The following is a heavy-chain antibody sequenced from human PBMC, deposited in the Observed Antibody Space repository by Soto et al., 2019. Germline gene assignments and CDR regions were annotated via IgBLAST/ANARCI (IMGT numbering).Heavy chain of an antibody. V-gene: IGHV4-39*01. D-gene: IGHD3-10*01. J-gene: IGHJ5*02. CDR2: VYYNENT. CDR3: ARRERYYGSPGWFDP. Sequence: SETLSLTCSVSGGSISSFTYYWGWIRQPPGKGLEWIGTVYYNENTYHNPSLKSRVTITVDTAKNQFSLNLRSVTAADTAMYFCARRERYYGSPGWFDPWGPGTLVTVSS. CDR1: GGSISSFTYY.